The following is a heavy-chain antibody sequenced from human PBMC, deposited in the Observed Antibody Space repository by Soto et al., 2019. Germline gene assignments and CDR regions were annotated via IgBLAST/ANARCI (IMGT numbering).Heavy chain of an antibody. CDR3: ARDFVVGGPTINYYYGMDV. V-gene: IGHV3-30*03. CDR1: GFTFSSYG. CDR2: ISYDGSNT. Sequence: GGSLRLSCAASGFTFSSYGMHWVRQAPGKGLEWVAVISYDGSNTYYADSVKGRLTISRDNSKNTLYLQMNSLGAEDTAVYYCARDFVVGGPTINYYYGMDVWGQGTTVTVSS. D-gene: IGHD1-26*01. J-gene: IGHJ6*02.